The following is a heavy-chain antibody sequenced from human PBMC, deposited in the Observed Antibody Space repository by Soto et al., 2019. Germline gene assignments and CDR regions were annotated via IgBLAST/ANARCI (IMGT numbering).Heavy chain of an antibody. D-gene: IGHD3-22*01. CDR1: GYTFTSYY. CDR3: ARDRTDYYDSSGSARYYYYYGMDV. J-gene: IGHJ6*02. CDR2: INPSGGST. V-gene: IGHV1-46*01. Sequence: ASVKVSCKASGYTFTSYYMHWVRQAPGQGLEWMGIINPSGGSTSYAQKFQGRVTMTRDTSTSTVYMELSSLRSEDTAVYYCARDRTDYYDSSGSARYYYYYGMDVWGQGTTVTVSS.